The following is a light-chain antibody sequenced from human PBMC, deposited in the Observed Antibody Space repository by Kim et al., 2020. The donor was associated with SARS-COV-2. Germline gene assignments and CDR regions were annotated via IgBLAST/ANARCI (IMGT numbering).Light chain of an antibody. J-gene: IGKJ4*01. CDR3: QQTLQTPLT. CDR1: RSLLNRNSYNY. V-gene: IGKV2-28*01. CDR2: LAS. Sequence: PSSIYCSTSRSLLNRNSYNYLDWFLQKPGHAPQLLIYLASNRDSGVPCRFSGGGSGTDFTLNITRVEAEDVGVYYCQQTLQTPLTFGGGTKVDIK.